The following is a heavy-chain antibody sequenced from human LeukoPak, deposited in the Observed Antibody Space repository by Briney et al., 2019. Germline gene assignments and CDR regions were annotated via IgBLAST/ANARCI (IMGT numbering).Heavy chain of an antibody. CDR2: ILYDGSNK. CDR1: GFTFSSDA. D-gene: IGHD2-2*01. CDR3: VRGTRPYYGVGV. V-gene: IGHV3-30*04. Sequence: GGSLRLSCAASGFTFSSDAMHWVRQAPGKGLEWVAVILYDGSNKYYADSVKGRFTISRDDSKNTLYLQMNSLRVEDTAMYYCVRGTRPYYGVGVWGQGTTVTVSS. J-gene: IGHJ6*02.